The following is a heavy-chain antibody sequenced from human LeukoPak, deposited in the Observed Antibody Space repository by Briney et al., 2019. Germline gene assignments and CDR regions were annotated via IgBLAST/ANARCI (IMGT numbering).Heavy chain of an antibody. D-gene: IGHD3-22*01. CDR2: IYYSGNA. CDR3: ARAGYDSSGYSTYYFDY. CDR1: GGSIRSGGYY. V-gene: IGHV4-31*03. J-gene: IGHJ4*02. Sequence: SSETLSLACIVSGGSIRSGGYYWSWIRQHPGKGLEWIGYIYYSGNAYYNPSLTSRVTISVDTSKNQFSLKLSSVTAADTAVYYCARAGYDSSGYSTYYFDYWGQGALVTVSS.